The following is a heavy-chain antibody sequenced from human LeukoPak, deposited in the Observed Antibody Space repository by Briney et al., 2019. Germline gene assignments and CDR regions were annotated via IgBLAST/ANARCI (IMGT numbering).Heavy chain of an antibody. CDR3: AREHQVGATRAFDI. V-gene: IGHV3-21*01. J-gene: IGHJ3*02. CDR1: GFTFSSYS. Sequence: GGFLRLSCAASGFTFSSYSMNWVRQAPGKGLEWVSSISSSSSYIYYADSVKGRFTISRDNAKNSLYLQMNSLRAEDTAVYYCAREHQVGATRAFDIWGQGTMVTVSS. D-gene: IGHD1-26*01. CDR2: ISSSSSYI.